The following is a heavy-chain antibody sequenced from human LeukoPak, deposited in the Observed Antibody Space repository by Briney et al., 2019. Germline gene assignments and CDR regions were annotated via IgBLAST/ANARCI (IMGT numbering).Heavy chain of an antibody. D-gene: IGHD2-2*01. Sequence: SGTLSLTCAVSGESISSSNWWSWVRQPPGKGLEWIGEIYHSGTTNYNPSLKSRVTISLDTSKNQFSLKLSPVTAADTAVYYCANKVYCSRTSCYPAGYWGQGTLVTVSS. CDR3: ANKVYCSRTSCYPAGY. CDR1: GESISSSNW. CDR2: IYHSGTT. V-gene: IGHV4-4*02. J-gene: IGHJ4*02.